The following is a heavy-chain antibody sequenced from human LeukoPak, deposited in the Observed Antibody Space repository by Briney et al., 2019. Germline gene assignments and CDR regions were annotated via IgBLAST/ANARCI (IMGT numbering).Heavy chain of an antibody. CDR2: IYYSGST. Sequence: PSQTLSLTCTVSGGSISSGGYYWSWIRQHPGKGLEWIGYIYYSGSTYYNPSLKSRVTISVDTSKNQFSLKLSSVTAADMAVYYCARAQDSYGSGSYYYYYYYGMDVWGQGTTVTVSS. CDR3: ARAQDSYGSGSYYYYYYYGMDV. CDR1: GGSISSGGYY. D-gene: IGHD3-10*01. V-gene: IGHV4-31*03. J-gene: IGHJ6*02.